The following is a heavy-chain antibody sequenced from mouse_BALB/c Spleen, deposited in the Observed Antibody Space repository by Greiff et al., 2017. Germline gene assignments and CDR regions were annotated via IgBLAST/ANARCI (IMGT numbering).Heavy chain of an antibody. V-gene: IGHV2-9*02. CDR1: GFSLTSYG. CDR2: IWAGGST. D-gene: IGHD2-4*01. CDR3: AREGDYGAYYFDY. J-gene: IGHJ2*01. Sequence: VKLMESGPGLVAPSQSLSITCTVSGFSLTSYGVHWVRQPPGKGLEWLGVIWAGGSTNYNSALMSRLSISKDNSKSQVFLKMNSLQTDDTAMYYCAREGDYGAYYFDYWGQGTTLTVSS.